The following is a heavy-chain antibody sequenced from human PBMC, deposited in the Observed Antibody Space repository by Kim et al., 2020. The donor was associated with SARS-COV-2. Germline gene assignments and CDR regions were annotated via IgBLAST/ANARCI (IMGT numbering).Heavy chain of an antibody. Sequence: GGSLRLSCAASGFTFSSYWMYWVRQAPGKGLVWVSRISPDGRRTTYADSVRGRFTISRDNAKNIFYLQMNSLRAEDTAVYYCARGSTSDTDYWGQGTLVTVSS. J-gene: IGHJ4*02. D-gene: IGHD1-26*01. CDR2: ISPDGRRT. CDR1: GFTFSSYW. V-gene: IGHV3-74*03. CDR3: ARGSTSDTDY.